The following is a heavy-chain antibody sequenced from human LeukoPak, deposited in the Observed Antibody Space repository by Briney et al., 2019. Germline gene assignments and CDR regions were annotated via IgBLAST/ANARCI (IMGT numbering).Heavy chain of an antibody. Sequence: GASVKVSCKAFGGTFSSYAISWVRQAPGQGLERMGGIIPIFGTANYAQKFQGRVTITADESTSTAYMELSSVTAADTAVYYCARTWLKVCWFDPWGQGTLVTVSS. CDR2: IIPIFGTA. CDR3: ARTWLKVCWFDP. CDR1: GGTFSSYA. V-gene: IGHV1-69*13. J-gene: IGHJ5*02. D-gene: IGHD3-10*01.